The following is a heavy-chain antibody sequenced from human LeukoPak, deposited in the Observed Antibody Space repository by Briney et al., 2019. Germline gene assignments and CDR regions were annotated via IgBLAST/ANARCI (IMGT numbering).Heavy chain of an antibody. CDR2: IYYSGNT. CDR1: GGSISSYH. D-gene: IGHD6-19*01. CDR3: ARVKYRDQSSGWYRYFDY. J-gene: IGHJ4*02. Sequence: SETLSLTCTVSGGSISSYHWTWMRQAPGKGLEWIGSIYYSGNTNYNPSLKSRVTISVDTSNNQFSLKLSSVTAADTAVYYCARVKYRDQSSGWYRYFDYWGQGTLVTVSS. V-gene: IGHV4-59*01.